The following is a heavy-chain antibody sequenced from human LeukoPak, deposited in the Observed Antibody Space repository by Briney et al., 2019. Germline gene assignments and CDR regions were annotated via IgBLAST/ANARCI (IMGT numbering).Heavy chain of an antibody. CDR2: IYTSGST. CDR3: ARDHATSSSWYGHAY. V-gene: IGHV4-4*07. D-gene: IGHD6-13*01. CDR1: GGPISSYY. Sequence: SETLSLTCTVSGGPISSYYWSWIRQPAGKGLEWIGRIYTSGSTNYNPSLKSRVTISVDTSKNQFSLKLSSVTAADTALYYCARDHATSSSWYGHAYWGQGILVTVPS. J-gene: IGHJ4*02.